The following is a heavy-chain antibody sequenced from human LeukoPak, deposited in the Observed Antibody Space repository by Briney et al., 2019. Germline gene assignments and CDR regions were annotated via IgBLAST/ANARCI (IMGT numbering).Heavy chain of an antibody. CDR2: INPNSGGT. CDR1: GYTFTGYY. D-gene: IGHD1-14*01. Sequence: ASVKVSCKASGYTFTGYYMHWVRQAPGQGLEWMGWINPNSGGTNYAQKFQGRVTMTRDTSISTAYMELSRLRSDDTAVYYCARDAALPERGSFDPWGQGTLVTVSS. CDR3: ARDAALPERGSFDP. J-gene: IGHJ5*02. V-gene: IGHV1-2*02.